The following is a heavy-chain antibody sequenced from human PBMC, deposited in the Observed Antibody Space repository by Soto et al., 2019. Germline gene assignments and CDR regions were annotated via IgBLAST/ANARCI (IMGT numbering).Heavy chain of an antibody. J-gene: IGHJ4*02. CDR2: IYHSGST. Sequence: QVQLQESGPGLVKPSGTLSLTCAVSGGSISSSNWWSWVRQPPGKGLEWIEEIYHSGSTNYNPSLKSRVTISVDKSKNQFSLKLSSVTAADTAVYYCARAPYSGSYYHYFDYWGQGTLVTVSS. CDR3: ARAPYSGSYYHYFDY. D-gene: IGHD1-26*01. CDR1: GGSISSSNW. V-gene: IGHV4-4*02.